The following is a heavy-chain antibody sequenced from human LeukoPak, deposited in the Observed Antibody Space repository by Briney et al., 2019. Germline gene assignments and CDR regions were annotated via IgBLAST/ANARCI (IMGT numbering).Heavy chain of an antibody. CDR1: GYTFTSYD. CDR2: MYPNSGNT. CDR3: ARGGTAGSYYYYYGMDV. D-gene: IGHD6-13*01. V-gene: IGHV1-8*01. Sequence: ASVKVSCKASGYTFTSYDINWVRQATGQGLEWMGWMYPNSGNTGYAQKFQGRVTMTRNTSISTAYMELSSLRSEDTAVYYCARGGTAGSYYYYYGMDVWGQGTTVTVSS. J-gene: IGHJ6*02.